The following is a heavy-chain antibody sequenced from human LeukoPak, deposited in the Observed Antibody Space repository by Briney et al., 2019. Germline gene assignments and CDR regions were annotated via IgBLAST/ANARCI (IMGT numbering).Heavy chain of an antibody. CDR1: GFTFDQSA. J-gene: IGHJ6*03. V-gene: IGHV3-43D*03. D-gene: IGHD2-2*01. Sequence: HPGGSLRLSCTASGFTFDQSAMHWVRHAPGKGLEWVSLISWDGGSTYYADSVKGRFTISRDNSKNSLFLQMSSLRAEDTAIYYCAKSQLLDFYYYYIDVWGKGTTVTVSS. CDR2: ISWDGGST. CDR3: AKSQLLDFYYYYIDV.